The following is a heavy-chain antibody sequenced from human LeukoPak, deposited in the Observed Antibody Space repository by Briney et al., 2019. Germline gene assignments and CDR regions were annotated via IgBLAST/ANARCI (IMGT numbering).Heavy chain of an antibody. V-gene: IGHV3-11*01. CDR2: ISNSGSTI. D-gene: IGHD3-22*01. CDR3: ARVGSSGYPIDY. J-gene: IGHJ4*02. CDR1: GFTFSDYY. Sequence: GGSLRLSCAASGFTFSDYYMSWVRQAPGKGLEWVSYISNSGSTINYADSVKGRFTISRDSAKKSLFLQMNSLRAEDTAVYYCARVGSSGYPIDYWGQGTLVNVSS.